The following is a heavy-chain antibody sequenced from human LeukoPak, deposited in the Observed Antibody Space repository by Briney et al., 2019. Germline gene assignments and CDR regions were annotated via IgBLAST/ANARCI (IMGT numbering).Heavy chain of an antibody. Sequence: PSQTLSLTCTVSGGSISSGDYYWSWIRQPPGKGLEWIGYIYYSGSTYYNPSLKSRVTISVDTSKNQFSLKLSSVTAADTAVYYCARDRGYSYGPLDYWGQGTLVTVSS. V-gene: IGHV4-30-4*01. CDR3: ARDRGYSYGPLDY. J-gene: IGHJ4*02. D-gene: IGHD5-18*01. CDR1: GGSISSGDYY. CDR2: IYYSGST.